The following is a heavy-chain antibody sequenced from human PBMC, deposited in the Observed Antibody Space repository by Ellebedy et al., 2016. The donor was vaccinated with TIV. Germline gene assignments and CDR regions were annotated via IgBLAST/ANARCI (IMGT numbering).Heavy chain of an antibody. V-gene: IGHV1-69*13. CDR2: IIPIFGTA. J-gene: IGHJ5*02. D-gene: IGHD4-17*01. Sequence: AASVKVSCKASGGTFSSYAISWVRQAPGQGLEWMGGIIPIFGTANYAQKFQGRVTLTADESTNTAYMELSSLRSEDTAVYYCASLPHYGDSGPWGQGTLVTVSS. CDR3: ASLPHYGDSGP. CDR1: GGTFSSYA.